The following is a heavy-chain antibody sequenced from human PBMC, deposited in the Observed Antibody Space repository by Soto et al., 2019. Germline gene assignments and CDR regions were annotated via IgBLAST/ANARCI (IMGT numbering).Heavy chain of an antibody. J-gene: IGHJ6*02. CDR2: IRSKANSYAT. D-gene: IGHD1-1*01. CDR1: GFTFSGSA. Sequence: EVQLVESGGGLVQPGGSLKLSCAASGFTFSGSAMHWVRQASGKGLEWVGRIRSKANSYATAYAASVKGRFTISRDDSKTXXYXQXXSLKTEDTAVYYCTRHGPRPRDTQTTSYYAHGMDVWGQGTTVTVSS. CDR3: TRHGPRPRDTQTTSYYAHGMDV. V-gene: IGHV3-73*01.